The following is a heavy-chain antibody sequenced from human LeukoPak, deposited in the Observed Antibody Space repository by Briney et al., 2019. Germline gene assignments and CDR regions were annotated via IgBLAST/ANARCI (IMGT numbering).Heavy chain of an antibody. CDR1: GVPISSRSYY. J-gene: IGHJ2*01. D-gene: IGHD2-2*01. Sequence: SETLSLSCSVSGVPISSRSYYWGWIRQPPGKGMEWIGSMYFSGTTYYNPSLKSRVTMSVDTSKNQFSLKMNSVTAADTAVYYCARIEAAGLIVVVRVARYWFFDLWGRGTLVTVSS. V-gene: IGHV4-39*07. CDR3: ARIEAAGLIVVVRVARYWFFDL. CDR2: MYFSGTT.